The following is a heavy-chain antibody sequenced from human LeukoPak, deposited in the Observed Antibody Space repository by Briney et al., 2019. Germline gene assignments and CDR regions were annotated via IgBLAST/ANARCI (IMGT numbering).Heavy chain of an antibody. Sequence: PGGSLRLSCAASGFTFSSYAMSWVRQAPGKGLEWVSAISGSGGSTYYADSVKGRFTISRDNSKNTLYLQMNSLRAEDTAVYYCAKDSSGWPAFTWVYWGQGTLVTVSS. D-gene: IGHD6-19*01. CDR2: ISGSGGST. CDR1: GFTFSSYA. V-gene: IGHV3-23*01. CDR3: AKDSSGWPAFTWVY. J-gene: IGHJ4*02.